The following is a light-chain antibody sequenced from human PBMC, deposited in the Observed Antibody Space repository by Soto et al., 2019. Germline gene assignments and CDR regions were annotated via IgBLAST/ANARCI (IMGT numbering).Light chain of an antibody. Sequence: EIVMTQSPATLSVSPGERATLSCRASQSVSTNLAWYQQKPGQAPRLLIHGASTRATGIPARFSGSGSGTEFTLTISSLQSEDFAVYYRQQYNNWPQWTFGQGTKVEIK. J-gene: IGKJ1*01. CDR2: GAS. CDR1: QSVSTN. CDR3: QQYNNWPQWT. V-gene: IGKV3-15*01.